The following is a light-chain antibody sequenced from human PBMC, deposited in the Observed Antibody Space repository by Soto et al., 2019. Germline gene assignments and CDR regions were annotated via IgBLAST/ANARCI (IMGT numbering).Light chain of an antibody. Sequence: DIQMTQFPSTLSASVGYRFTITCRARQTISSWLAWYQQKPGKAPKLLIYDASTLKSGVPSRFRGSGSGTEFTLTISSLPPDDFETYYCQHYNSYSEAFGQGTKVDIK. CDR2: DAS. V-gene: IGKV1-5*03. CDR1: QTISSW. J-gene: IGKJ1*01. CDR3: QHYNSYSEA.